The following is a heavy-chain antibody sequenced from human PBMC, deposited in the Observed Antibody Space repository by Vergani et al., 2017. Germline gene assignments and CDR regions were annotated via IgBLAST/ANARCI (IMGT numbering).Heavy chain of an antibody. CDR1: GGSISSYY. CDR2: IYYSGTT. V-gene: IGHV4-59*08. D-gene: IGHD3-22*01. J-gene: IGHJ3*02. Sequence: QVQLQESGPGLVKPSETLSLTCTVSGGSISSYYWSWIRQPPGKGLEWIGYIYYSGTTNYNASLKSRVTISVDTSKNQFSLKLNSVTAADTAVYYCARLFYDSSGYYYVPFDIWGQGTMVTVSS. CDR3: ARLFYDSSGYYYVPFDI.